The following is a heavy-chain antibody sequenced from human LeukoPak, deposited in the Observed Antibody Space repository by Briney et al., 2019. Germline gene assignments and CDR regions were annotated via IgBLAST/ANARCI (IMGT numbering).Heavy chain of an antibody. J-gene: IGHJ5*02. CDR3: ARGWQIDSSGGFVDP. CDR2: INPNNGGT. D-gene: IGHD6-6*01. V-gene: IGHV1-2*02. CDR1: GYNFTAYY. Sequence: ASMRVSCKSSGYNFTAYYVHWIRQAPGQGLEWMGLINPNNGGTNFAQKFQGRVTMTRDTSITTVYMGLSRPTSDDTAVYYCARGWQIDSSGGFVDPWGQGTLVTVSS.